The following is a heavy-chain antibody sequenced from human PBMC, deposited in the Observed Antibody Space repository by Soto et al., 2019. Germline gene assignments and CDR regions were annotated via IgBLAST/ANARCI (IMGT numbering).Heavy chain of an antibody. CDR1: GFSLSTSEVG. CDR2: IYWDDDK. V-gene: IGHV2-5*02. CDR3: AHTPEHAFDI. J-gene: IGHJ3*02. Sequence: QITLKESGPTLVKPTQTLTLTCTFSGFSLSTSEVGVGWIRQPPGKALEWLALIYWDDDKRYSPSLKTRLTITKDTSKNQVVLTMTNIDPVDTATSYCAHTPEHAFDIWGQGTMVTVSS.